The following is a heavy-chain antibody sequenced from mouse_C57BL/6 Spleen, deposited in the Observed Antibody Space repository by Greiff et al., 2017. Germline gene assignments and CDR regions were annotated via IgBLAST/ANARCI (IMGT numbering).Heavy chain of an antibody. D-gene: IGHD4-1*01. J-gene: IGHJ3*01. V-gene: IGHV1-4*01. CDR2: INPSSGYT. Sequence: QVQLKEPGVELARPGAPVKMSCKASGSTFTSYTMHWVKQRPGQGLEWCGYINPSSGYTKTIQKFKDKATLTADKSSSTAYMQLSSLTSEDSAVYYVAQGTGTGFAYWGQGTLVTVSA. CDR3: AQGTGTGFAY. CDR1: GSTFTSYT.